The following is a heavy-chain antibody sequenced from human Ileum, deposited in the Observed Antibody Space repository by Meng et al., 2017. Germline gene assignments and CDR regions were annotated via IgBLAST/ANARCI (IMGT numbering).Heavy chain of an antibody. J-gene: IGHJ5*02. V-gene: IGHV4-39*07. D-gene: IGHD2-15*01. CDR1: GDSMNSRNYY. Sequence: SETRSLTCSVSGDSMNSRNYYWGWIRQPPGMGLEWIGTVHNSGSFFYNPSLKSRVTISVDMSKNQISLKLTSVTAADTALYFCARDIARNWFYSWGQGTLVTVSS. CDR3: ARDIARNWFYS. CDR2: VHNSGSF.